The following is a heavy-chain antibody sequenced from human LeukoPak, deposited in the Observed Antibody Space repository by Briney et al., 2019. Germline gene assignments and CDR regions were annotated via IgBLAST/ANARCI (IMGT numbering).Heavy chain of an antibody. Sequence: GASVKVSCKASGYAFTGYYMHWVRKAPGQGLEWMGRINPNSGGTNYAQKFQGRVTMTRDTSISTAYMELSSLRSDDTAMYYCARDSSSGWYYFDYWGQGTLVTVSS. CDR2: INPNSGGT. J-gene: IGHJ4*02. D-gene: IGHD6-19*01. V-gene: IGHV1-2*06. CDR3: ARDSSSGWYYFDY. CDR1: GYAFTGYY.